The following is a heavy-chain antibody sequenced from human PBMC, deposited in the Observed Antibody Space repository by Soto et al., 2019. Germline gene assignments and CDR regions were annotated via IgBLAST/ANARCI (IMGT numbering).Heavy chain of an antibody. V-gene: IGHV5-10-1*01. CDR3: AREVRGPNYYYYGMDV. CDR1: GYSFTSYW. Sequence: GESLKISCKGSGYSFTSYWISWVRQMPGKGLEWMGRIDPSDSYTNYSPSLQGHVTISADKSISTAYLQWSSLKASDTAMYYCAREVRGPNYYYYGMDVWGQGTTVTVSS. D-gene: IGHD3-10*01. J-gene: IGHJ6*02. CDR2: IDPSDSYT.